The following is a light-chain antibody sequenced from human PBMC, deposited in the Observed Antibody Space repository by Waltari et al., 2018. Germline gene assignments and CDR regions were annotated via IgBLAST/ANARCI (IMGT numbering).Light chain of an antibody. CDR1: SSDVGGYNY. V-gene: IGLV2-14*01. CDR2: EVS. CDR3: SSYTSTSRV. J-gene: IGLJ1*01. Sequence: QSALTQPASVSGSPGQSITISCTGTSSDVGGYNYVSWYQQHPDKAPELMIYEVSNRPSGVSNRCTGSKSGNTASLTISGLQAEDEADYYCSSYTSTSRVFGTGTKVTVL.